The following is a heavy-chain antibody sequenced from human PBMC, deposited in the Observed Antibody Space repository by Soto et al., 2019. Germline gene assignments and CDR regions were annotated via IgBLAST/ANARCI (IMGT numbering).Heavy chain of an antibody. CDR2: GHFSGTT. D-gene: IGHD2-2*01. CDR3: ARYCSNSDCHPLFYFDK. V-gene: IGHV4-61*03. J-gene: IGHJ4*02. Sequence: PSETLSLTCTVSDGSVISGMFYWSWLPQSPGKGLEWLGNGHFSGTTIYNPVLQGRVTMSLDMPTGRVFMKFTSVAAADTALYYCARYCSNSDCHPLFYFDKWGQGTQVTVSS. CDR1: DGSVISGMFY.